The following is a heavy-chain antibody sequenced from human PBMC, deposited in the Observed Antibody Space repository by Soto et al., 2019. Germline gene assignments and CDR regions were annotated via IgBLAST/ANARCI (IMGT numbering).Heavy chain of an antibody. CDR2: IIPIFGTA. V-gene: IGHV1-69*12. Sequence: QVQLVQSGAEVKKPGSSVKVSCKASGGTFSSYAITWVRQAPGQGLEWMGGIIPIFGTANYAQKFQGRVTITADESTSTAYMELSSLRSEDTAEYYCATEGDGSGSYYYGMDVWGQGTTVTVSS. CDR1: GGTFSSYA. D-gene: IGHD3-22*01. J-gene: IGHJ6*02. CDR3: ATEGDGSGSYYYGMDV.